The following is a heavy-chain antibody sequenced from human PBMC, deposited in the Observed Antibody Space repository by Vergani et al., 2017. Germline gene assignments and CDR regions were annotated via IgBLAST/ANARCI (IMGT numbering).Heavy chain of an antibody. CDR3: ARNVDTAMVTHGFDY. V-gene: IGHV4-39*01. CDR2: IYYSGST. Sequence: QLQLQESGPGLVKPSETLSLTCTVSGGSISSSSYYWGWIRQPPGKGLEWIGSIYYSGSTYYNPSLKSRVTISVDTSKNQFSLKLSSVTAADTAVYYCARNVDTAMVTHGFDYWGQGTLVTVSS. CDR1: GGSISSSSYY. D-gene: IGHD5-18*01. J-gene: IGHJ4*02.